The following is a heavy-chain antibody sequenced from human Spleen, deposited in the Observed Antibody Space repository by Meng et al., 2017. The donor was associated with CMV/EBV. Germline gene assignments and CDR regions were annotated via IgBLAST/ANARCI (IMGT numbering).Heavy chain of an antibody. Sequence: GGSLRLSCAASGFTFSSYGMHWVRQAPGKGLEWVAFIRYDGSNKYYADSVKGRFTISRDNSKNTLYLQMNSLRAEDTAVYYCAKEYYDILTGYFYFDYWGQGTLVTVSS. CDR1: GFTFSSYG. CDR3: AKEYYDILTGYFYFDY. D-gene: IGHD3-9*01. J-gene: IGHJ4*02. CDR2: IRYDGSNK. V-gene: IGHV3-30*02.